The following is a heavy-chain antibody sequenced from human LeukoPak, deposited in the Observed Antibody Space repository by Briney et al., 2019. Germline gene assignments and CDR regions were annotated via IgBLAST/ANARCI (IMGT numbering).Heavy chain of an antibody. Sequence: KTSETLSLTCTVSDYSISSGYYWGWIRQPPGKGLEWIASIYPSGSTYYNPSLKSRVTILLDTSKNQFSLNLSTVTAADTAVYFCARDYPSASLLVGYYFDYWGQGTLATVSS. D-gene: IGHD2-8*02. CDR3: ARDYPSASLLVGYYFDY. CDR2: IYPSGST. CDR1: DYSISSGYY. J-gene: IGHJ4*02. V-gene: IGHV4-38-2*02.